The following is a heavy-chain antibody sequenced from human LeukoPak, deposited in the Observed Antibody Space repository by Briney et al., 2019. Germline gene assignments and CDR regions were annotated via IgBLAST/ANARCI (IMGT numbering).Heavy chain of an antibody. CDR2: ISYNGSKI. CDR3: AKEGGASRFDY. CDR1: GFTFSNYG. V-gene: IGHV3-30*18. J-gene: IGHJ4*02. Sequence: GRSLRLSCAASGFTFSNYGMHWVRQAPGKGLEWMAVISYNGSKIYYADSVKGRFTISRDNSKNTLYLQMNSLRAEDTAVYYCAKEGGASRFDYWGQGTLVTVSS. D-gene: IGHD5-12*01.